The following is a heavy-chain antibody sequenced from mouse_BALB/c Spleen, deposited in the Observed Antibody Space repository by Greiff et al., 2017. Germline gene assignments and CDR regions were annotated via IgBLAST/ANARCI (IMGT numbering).Heavy chain of an antibody. D-gene: IGHD2-2*01. CDR2: INPSSGYT. CDR1: GYTFTSYT. CDR3: ARGIIYSGSEDYCDY. Sequence: VQLQESAAELARPGASVKMSCKASGYTFTSYTMHWVKQRPGQGLEWIGYINPSSGYTEYNQKFKDKTTLTADKSSSTAYMQLSSLTSEDSAVYYCARGIIYSGSEDYCDYWGQGTTLTVSS. V-gene: IGHV1-4*02. J-gene: IGHJ2*01.